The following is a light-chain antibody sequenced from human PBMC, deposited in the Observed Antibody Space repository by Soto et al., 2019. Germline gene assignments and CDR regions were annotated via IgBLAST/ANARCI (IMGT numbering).Light chain of an antibody. J-gene: IGKJ1*01. Sequence: DIVMTQSPDSLTVSLGERATLNCKSSQSVLYSPNNKNYLAWYQHKPGQPPKLLIYWASTRDSGVPDRFSGSGSGTDFTLKISRVEAEDVGVYYCMQALQTPWTFGQGTKVDIK. V-gene: IGKV4-1*01. CDR1: QSVLYSPNNKNY. CDR2: WAS. CDR3: MQALQTPWT.